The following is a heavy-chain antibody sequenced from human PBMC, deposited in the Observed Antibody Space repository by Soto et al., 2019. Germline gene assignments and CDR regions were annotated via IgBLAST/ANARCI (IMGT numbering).Heavy chain of an antibody. J-gene: IGHJ4*02. D-gene: IGHD3-3*01. CDR2: INPSGGST. Sequence: GASVKVSCKASGYTFTSYYMHWVRQAPGQGLEWMGIINPSGGSTSYAQKFQGRVTMTRDTSTSTVYMELSSLRSEDTAVYYCARASRFAEGATRPSGLGYWGQGTLVTVSS. CDR1: GYTFTSYY. V-gene: IGHV1-46*01. CDR3: ARASRFAEGATRPSGLGY.